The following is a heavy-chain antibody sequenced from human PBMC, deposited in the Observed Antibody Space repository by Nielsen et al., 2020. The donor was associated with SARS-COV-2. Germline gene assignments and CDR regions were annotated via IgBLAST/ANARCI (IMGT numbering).Heavy chain of an antibody. Sequence: WLRQPPGKGLEWIGSIYYSGSTYYNPSLKSRVTISVDTSKNQFSLKLSSVTAADTAVYYCARGPFRGRQQLEKVGPYYFDYWGQGTLVTVSS. D-gene: IGHD6-13*01. CDR2: IYYSGST. V-gene: IGHV4-39*01. CDR3: ARGPFRGRQQLEKVGPYYFDY. J-gene: IGHJ4*02.